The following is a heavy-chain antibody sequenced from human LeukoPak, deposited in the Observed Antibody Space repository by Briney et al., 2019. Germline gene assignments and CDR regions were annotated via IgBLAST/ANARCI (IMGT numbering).Heavy chain of an antibody. Sequence: SETLSLTCTVSGGSISSYYWSWIRQPAGKGLEWIGRIYTSGSTNYNPSLKSRVTMSVDTSKNQFSLKLSSVTAADTAVYYCARASYDSSGYYSEYCFDYWGQGTLVTVSS. CDR2: IYTSGST. CDR1: GGSISSYY. J-gene: IGHJ4*02. CDR3: ARASYDSSGYYSEYCFDY. V-gene: IGHV4-4*07. D-gene: IGHD3-22*01.